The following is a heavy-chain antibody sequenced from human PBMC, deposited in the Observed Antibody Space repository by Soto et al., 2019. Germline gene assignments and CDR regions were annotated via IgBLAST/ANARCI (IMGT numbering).Heavy chain of an antibody. CDR2: IIPIFGTA. Sequence: SVKVSCKASGGTFSSYAISWVRQAPGQGLEWMGGIIPIFGTANYAQKFQGRVTITADESTSTAYMELSSLRSEDTAVYYCARVARAPKSGCKNNWFDPWGQGTLVTVSS. D-gene: IGHD3-22*01. CDR3: ARVARAPKSGCKNNWFDP. CDR1: GGTFSSYA. V-gene: IGHV1-69*13. J-gene: IGHJ5*02.